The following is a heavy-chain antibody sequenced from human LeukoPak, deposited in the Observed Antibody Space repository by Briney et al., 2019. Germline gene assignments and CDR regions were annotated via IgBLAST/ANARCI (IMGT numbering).Heavy chain of an antibody. J-gene: IGHJ6*03. V-gene: IGHV5-51*01. D-gene: IGHD2-2*01. Sequence: GESLKISCKGSGYSFTSYWIGWVRQMPGKGLEWMGIIYPGDPDTRYSPSFQGQVTISADKSISTAYLQWSSLKASDTAMYYCARPALYCSSTVCPPYMDVWGKGTTVTVSS. CDR2: IYPGDPDT. CDR3: ARPALYCSSTVCPPYMDV. CDR1: GYSFTSYW.